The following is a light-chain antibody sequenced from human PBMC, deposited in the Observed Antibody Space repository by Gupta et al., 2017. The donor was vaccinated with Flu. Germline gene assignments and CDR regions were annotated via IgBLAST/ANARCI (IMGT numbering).Light chain of an antibody. CDR1: QSISSD. CDR2: YAS. CDR3: QQRSKGRT. J-gene: IGKJ1*01. Sequence: PGERAPLSCRASQSISSDLAWYQHKPGQPPRLLIYYASTRATGIPARFSGSGSGTDFTLTISSLESEDFAVYFCQQRSKGRTFGQGTKVEIK. V-gene: IGKV3-11*01.